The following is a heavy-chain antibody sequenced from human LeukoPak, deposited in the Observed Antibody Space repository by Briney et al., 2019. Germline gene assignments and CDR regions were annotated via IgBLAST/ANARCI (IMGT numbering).Heavy chain of an antibody. CDR3: ARFLAADYYYYGMDV. J-gene: IGHJ6*02. CDR2: TYYRSKWYN. CDR1: GDIFSSNSAA. V-gene: IGHV6-1*01. Sequence: SQTLSLTCALSGDIFSSNSAAWNWIRQSPSRGLEWLVRTYYRSKWYNDYAVSVKSRITINPDTSKNQFSLQLNSVTPEDTAVYYCARFLAADYYYYGMDVWGQGTTVTVSS. D-gene: IGHD3-3*01.